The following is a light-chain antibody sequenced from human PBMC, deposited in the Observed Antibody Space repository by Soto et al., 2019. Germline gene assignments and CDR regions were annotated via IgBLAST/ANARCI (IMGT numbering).Light chain of an antibody. Sequence: IQLTQSPSSLSASVGDRVTITCRASQDISTYLAWYQQKPGKAPKLLIYTASTLQSGVPSRFSGSGSGTDFTLTINGLQPEDFASYYCQQSYSTSPSTFGQGTRLEIK. V-gene: IGKV1-39*01. J-gene: IGKJ5*01. CDR2: TAS. CDR3: QQSYSTSPST. CDR1: QDISTY.